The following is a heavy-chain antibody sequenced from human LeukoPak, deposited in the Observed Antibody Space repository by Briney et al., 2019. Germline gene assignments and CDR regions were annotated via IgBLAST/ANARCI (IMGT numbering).Heavy chain of an antibody. Sequence: GGSLRLSCAASGFSFSTYGMHWVRQAPGKGLAWVAVISSDGSDKYPAESVKGRFTISRDNSKNTLYLQMNSLRAEDTAVYYCARDNSGWLDYWGQGTLVTVSS. D-gene: IGHD6-19*01. V-gene: IGHV3-30*03. CDR1: GFSFSTYG. CDR2: ISSDGSDK. J-gene: IGHJ4*02. CDR3: ARDNSGWLDY.